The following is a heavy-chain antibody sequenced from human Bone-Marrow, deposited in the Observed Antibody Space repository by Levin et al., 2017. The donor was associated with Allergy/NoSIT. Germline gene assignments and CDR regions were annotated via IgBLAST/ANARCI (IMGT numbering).Heavy chain of an antibody. Sequence: SCAASGFTFRNYWMHWVRQDPGKGLVWVSHVNSDGSATSYADSVKGRFTVSRDNAKNTVSLLMNSLRSEDSAVYYCARDSPGVGIDYWGQGTLVTVSS. V-gene: IGHV3-74*03. D-gene: IGHD3-10*01. CDR1: GFTFRNYW. J-gene: IGHJ4*02. CDR3: ARDSPGVGIDY. CDR2: VNSDGSAT.